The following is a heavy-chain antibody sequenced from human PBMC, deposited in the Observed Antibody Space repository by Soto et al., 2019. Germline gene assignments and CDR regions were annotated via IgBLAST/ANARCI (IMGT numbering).Heavy chain of an antibody. J-gene: IGHJ5*02. CDR2: IYYSGST. D-gene: IGHD3-22*01. CDR3: ARDADNYYDSSGYGLGP. CDR1: GGSIISYY. V-gene: IGHV4-59*01. Sequence: PSETLSLTCTVSGGSIISYYWSWMRQPPGKGLEWIGYIYYSGSTNYNPSLKSRVTISVDTSKNQFSLKLSSVTAADTAVYYCARDADNYYDSSGYGLGPWGQGTLVTVSS.